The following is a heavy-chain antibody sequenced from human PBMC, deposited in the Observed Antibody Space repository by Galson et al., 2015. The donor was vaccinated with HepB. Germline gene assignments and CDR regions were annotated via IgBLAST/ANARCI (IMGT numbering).Heavy chain of an antibody. CDR2: ISGRGGST. CDR1: GFTFSSYW. Sequence: SLRLSCAASGFTFSSYWMNWVRQAPGKGLEWVSGISGRGGSTYYTDSVKGRFTISRDNSQNMLYLQMSSLRAEDKAVYYCAKDRYDDTLTGYYTHWGQGTLVTVSS. V-gene: IGHV3-23*01. D-gene: IGHD3-9*01. J-gene: IGHJ4*02. CDR3: AKDRYDDTLTGYYTH.